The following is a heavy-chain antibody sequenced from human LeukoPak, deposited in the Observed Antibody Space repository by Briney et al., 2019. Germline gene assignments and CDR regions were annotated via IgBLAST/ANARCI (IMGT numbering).Heavy chain of an antibody. D-gene: IGHD2/OR15-2a*01. CDR1: GFTFSSYS. V-gene: IGHV3-21*01. J-gene: IGHJ6*03. Sequence: GGSLRLSCAASGFTFSSYSMNWVRQAPGKGLEWVSSISSSSSSYIYYADSVKGRFTISRDNAKSSLYLQMNSLRAEDTAVYYCARDTPFREYSYYYYMDVWGKGTTVTISS. CDR2: ISSSSSSYI. CDR3: ARDTPFREYSYYYYMDV.